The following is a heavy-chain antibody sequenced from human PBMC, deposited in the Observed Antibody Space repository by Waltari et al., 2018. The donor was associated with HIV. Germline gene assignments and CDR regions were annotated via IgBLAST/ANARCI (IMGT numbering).Heavy chain of an antibody. CDR3: ARDPRPYWYFDL. Sequence: QVQLQESGPGLVQPSETLSLTCTVSGGSISSSSWRWIRQPPGKGLEWIGYIYYSGSTNYNPSLKSRVTISVDTSKNQFSLKLSSVTAADTAVYYCARDPRPYWYFDLWGRGTLVTVSS. V-gene: IGHV4-59*01. J-gene: IGHJ2*01. CDR2: IYYSGST. CDR1: GGSISSSS.